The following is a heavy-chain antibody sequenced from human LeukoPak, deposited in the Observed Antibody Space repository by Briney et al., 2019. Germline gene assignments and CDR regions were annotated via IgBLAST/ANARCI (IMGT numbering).Heavy chain of an antibody. Sequence: SETLSLTCTVSGGSISSYYWSWIRQPPGKGLEWIGYIYYSGSTNYNPSLKSRVTISVDTSKNQFSLKLSSMTAADTAVYYCARQTWIQLWFLDYWGQGTLVTVSS. CDR2: IYYSGST. CDR3: ARQTWIQLWFLDY. D-gene: IGHD5-18*01. J-gene: IGHJ4*02. CDR1: GGSISSYY. V-gene: IGHV4-59*08.